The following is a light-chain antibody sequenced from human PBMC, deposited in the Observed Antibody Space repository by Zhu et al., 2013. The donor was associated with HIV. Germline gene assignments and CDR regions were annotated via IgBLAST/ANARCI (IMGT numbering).Light chain of an antibody. J-gene: IGKJ1*01. Sequence: EIVMTQSPGTLSLSPGERATLSCRASQSINSRALAWYQHKPGQAPRLLIYGASTRATGISDNFSGSGSGTDFTLTISRLGPEDFAMYYCQHYGNSLWTFGQGTKVAIK. V-gene: IGKV3-20*01. CDR2: GAS. CDR1: QSINSRA. CDR3: QHYGNSLWT.